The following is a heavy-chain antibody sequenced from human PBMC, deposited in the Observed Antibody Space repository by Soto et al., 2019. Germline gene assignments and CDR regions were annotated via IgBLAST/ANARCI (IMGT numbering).Heavy chain of an antibody. CDR3: ATDLGRVTNLFDY. J-gene: IGHJ4*02. V-gene: IGHV1-24*01. CDR1: GYTLTELS. CDR2: FDPEDGET. Sequence: ASVKVSCKVSGYTLTELSMHCVLQSPGKGLEWMGGFDPEDGETIYAQKFQGRVTMTEDTSTDTAYMELSSLRSEDTAVYYCATDLGRVTNLFDYWGQGTLVTVSS. D-gene: IGHD4-17*01.